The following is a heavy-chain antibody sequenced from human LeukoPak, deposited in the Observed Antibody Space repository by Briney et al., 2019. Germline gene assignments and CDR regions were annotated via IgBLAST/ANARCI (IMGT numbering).Heavy chain of an antibody. Sequence: GGSLRLSCAASGFTSSSYWMHWVRHAPGKVMVWVSRINSDGRSTSYTDSVKGRGTISRDNAKNTLYLQMNSLRAEDTAVYYCARDSPTTVTPGCVYWGQRTLVSVSS. CDR2: INSDGRST. V-gene: IGHV3-74*01. CDR3: ARDSPTTVTPGCVY. D-gene: IGHD4-17*01. J-gene: IGHJ4*02. CDR1: GFTSSSYW.